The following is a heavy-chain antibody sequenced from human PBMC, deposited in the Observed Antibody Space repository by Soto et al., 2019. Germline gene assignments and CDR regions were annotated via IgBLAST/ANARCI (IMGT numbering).Heavy chain of an antibody. CDR2: IYHSGST. CDR3: ARVSGSYYYGMDV. CDR1: GGTISSSNW. Sequence: SETLSVTCAVAGGTISSSNWWSRIHQPPGKGLEWIGEIYHSGSTNYNPSLKSRVTISVDKSNNQFSLTLSSVTAADTAVYYCARVSGSYYYGMDVWGQGTTVTVSS. D-gene: IGHD3-10*01. J-gene: IGHJ6*02. V-gene: IGHV4-4*02.